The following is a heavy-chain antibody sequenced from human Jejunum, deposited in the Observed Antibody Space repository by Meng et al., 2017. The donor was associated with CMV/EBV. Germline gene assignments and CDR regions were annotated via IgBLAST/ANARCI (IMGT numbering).Heavy chain of an antibody. D-gene: IGHD1-26*01. CDR3: APGFRSWSGSYSS. CDR1: GAPFSGY. CDR2: ITHSGST. V-gene: IGHV4-34*01. Sequence: QVHLQRWGEGLLKPSETLSLTGGVYGAPFSGYWSWVRQPPGKGLEWIGEITHSGSTNYNVSLKSRVTISIDTSKNQFSLKLSSVTATDTAVYYCAPGFRSWSGSYSSWGQGTLVTVSS. J-gene: IGHJ4*02.